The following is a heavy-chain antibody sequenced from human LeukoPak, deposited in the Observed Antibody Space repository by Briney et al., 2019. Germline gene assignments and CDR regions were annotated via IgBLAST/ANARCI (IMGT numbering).Heavy chain of an antibody. Sequence: GASVKVSCKASGYTFTSYAMHWVRQAPGQRLEWMGWINAGNGNTKYSQKFQGRVTITRDTSASTAYMELSSLRSEDTAVYYCARGMGYYYDSSGPVDYWGQGTLVTVSS. CDR2: INAGNGNT. D-gene: IGHD3-22*01. CDR1: GYTFTSYA. V-gene: IGHV1-3*01. CDR3: ARGMGYYYDSSGPVDY. J-gene: IGHJ4*02.